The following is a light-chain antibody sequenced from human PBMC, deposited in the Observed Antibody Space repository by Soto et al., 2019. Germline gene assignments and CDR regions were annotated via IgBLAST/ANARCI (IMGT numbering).Light chain of an antibody. CDR2: GAS. Sequence: EILMTQSPATLSVSPGERATLSCRASQYVSNFLAWYQQKPGQAPRLLIYGASTRATGIPARFSGSGSGTEFTLTISSLQSEDFAVYYCQQYNSWPPLYSFGQGTKLEIK. V-gene: IGKV3-15*01. J-gene: IGKJ2*03. CDR1: QYVSNF. CDR3: QQYNSWPPLYS.